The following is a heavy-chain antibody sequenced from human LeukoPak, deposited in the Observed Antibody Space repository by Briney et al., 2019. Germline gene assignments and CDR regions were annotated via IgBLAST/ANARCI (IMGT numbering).Heavy chain of an antibody. V-gene: IGHV3-21*05. Sequence: GGSLRLSCAASGFTFSNYNMYWVRQAPGKGLEWISFIGESGSHVYYADSMKGRFTMYRDNAKNSLYLQMNSLTAEDTAVYYCARDRGWIRDYWGQGTLVTVSS. CDR3: ARDRGWIRDY. CDR2: IGESGSHV. J-gene: IGHJ4*02. D-gene: IGHD2-2*03. CDR1: GFTFSNYN.